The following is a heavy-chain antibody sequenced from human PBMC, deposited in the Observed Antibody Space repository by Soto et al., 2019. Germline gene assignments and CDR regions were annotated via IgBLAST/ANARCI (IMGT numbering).Heavy chain of an antibody. V-gene: IGHV4-34*01. J-gene: IGHJ6*03. Sequence: SEPLSLTCAVYGVSFGGYYWIRISPPQGKGLEWIGEINHRGSTNYNPSLKSRVTISVDTSKNQFSLKLSSVTAADTAVYYCARMDVVVPAAILLYYYYYMDVWGKGTTVT. CDR3: ARMDVVVPAAILLYYYYYMDV. D-gene: IGHD2-2*02. CDR1: GVSFGGYY. CDR2: INHRGST.